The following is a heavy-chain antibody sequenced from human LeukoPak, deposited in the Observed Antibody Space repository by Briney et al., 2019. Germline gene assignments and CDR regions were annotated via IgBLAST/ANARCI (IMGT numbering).Heavy chain of an antibody. CDR1: GFTFSSYE. J-gene: IGHJ4*02. V-gene: IGHV3-48*03. D-gene: IGHD3-22*01. CDR3: ARACDSSGYYGSYYFDY. Sequence: GGSLRLSCAASGFTFSSYEMNWVRQAPGKGLERVSYISSSGSTIYYADSVKGRFTISRDNAKNSLYLQMNSLRAEDTAVYYCARACDSSGYYGSYYFDYWGQGTLVTVSS. CDR2: ISSSGSTI.